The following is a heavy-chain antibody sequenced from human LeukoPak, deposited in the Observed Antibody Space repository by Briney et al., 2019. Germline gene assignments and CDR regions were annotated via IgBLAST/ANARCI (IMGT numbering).Heavy chain of an antibody. CDR2: IWYDGSNK. V-gene: IGHV3-33*06. Sequence: GGSLRLSCAASGFTFSSYGMHWVRQAPGKGLEWVAVIWYDGSNKYYADSVKGRFTISRDNSKNTLYLQMNSLGAEDTAVYYCAKEGDGYSSSWSHDAFDIWGQGTMVTVSS. CDR3: AKEGDGYSSSWSHDAFDI. J-gene: IGHJ3*02. CDR1: GFTFSSYG. D-gene: IGHD6-13*01.